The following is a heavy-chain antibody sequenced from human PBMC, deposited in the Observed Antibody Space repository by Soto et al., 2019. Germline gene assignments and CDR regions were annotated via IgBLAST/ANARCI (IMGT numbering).Heavy chain of an antibody. Sequence: EVQLVESGGGLVQPGGSLRLSCAASGFTFSSYSMNWVRQAPGKGLEWVSYISSSSSTIYYADSVKGRFTISRDNAKTSLYRQMNTLRAENTAVYYGARDIPALEYSGSSDAFDIWGQGTMVTVSS. V-gene: IGHV3-48*01. J-gene: IGHJ3*02. CDR2: ISSSSSTI. CDR3: ARDIPALEYSGSSDAFDI. CDR1: GFTFSSYS. D-gene: IGHD6-6*01.